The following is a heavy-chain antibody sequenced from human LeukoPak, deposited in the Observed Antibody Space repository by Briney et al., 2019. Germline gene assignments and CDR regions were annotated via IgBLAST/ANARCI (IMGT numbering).Heavy chain of an antibody. CDR2: ISASGDST. CDR1: GFTFSSYA. D-gene: IGHD6-19*01. CDR3: AKGQTNIAVAGTGYYGMDV. Sequence: GGSLRLSCAASGFTFSSYAMSWVREAPGKGPEWVSVISASGDSTYYADSVKGRFTISRDNSKNTLYLQMNSLRVEDTAVYYCAKGQTNIAVAGTGYYGMDVWGQGTTVTVSS. J-gene: IGHJ6*02. V-gene: IGHV3-23*01.